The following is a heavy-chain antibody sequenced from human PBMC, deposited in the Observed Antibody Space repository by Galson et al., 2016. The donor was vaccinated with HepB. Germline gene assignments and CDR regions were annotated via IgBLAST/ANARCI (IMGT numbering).Heavy chain of an antibody. V-gene: IGHV3-30*18. CDR3: AKDGRIYCSSASCHDHFHY. J-gene: IGHJ4*02. D-gene: IGHD2-2*01. CDR2: ISYDGSNK. Sequence: SPRLSCAASGFTFSSYGMHWVRQAPGKGLEWVAFISYDGSNKKYADSVKGRFIISRDNSKKTLYLQMNSLRAEDTAVYYCAKDGRIYCSSASCHDHFHYWGQGTLVTVSS. CDR1: GFTFSSYG.